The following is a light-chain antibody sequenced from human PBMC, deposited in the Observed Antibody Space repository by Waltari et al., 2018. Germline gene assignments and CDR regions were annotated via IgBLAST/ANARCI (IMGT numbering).Light chain of an antibody. J-gene: IGKJ1*01. CDR2: LGS. CDR3: MQALQTWA. Sequence: DNVGTQSPLSLPVTPGEPATISCRSSQSLLHSNGYNYLEWYVQRQGQSPQLLIYLGSTRAPGVPDRFSGSGSGTDFTLKISRVEAEDVGVYYCMQALQTWAFGQGTKVEIK. CDR1: QSLLHSNGYNY. V-gene: IGKV2-28*01.